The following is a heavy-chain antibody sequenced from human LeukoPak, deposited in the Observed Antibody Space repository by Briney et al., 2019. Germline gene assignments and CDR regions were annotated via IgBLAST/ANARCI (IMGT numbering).Heavy chain of an antibody. V-gene: IGHV4-34*01. CDR3: ARAKAQDVLLWFGELLYYFDY. Sequence: PSETLSLTCAVDGGSFSGYYWGWIRQPPGKGLEWIGEINHSGSTNYNPSLKTRVTISGDTSKNQFSLKLSAVTAADTAVYYCARAKAQDVLLWFGELLYYFDYWGQGTLVTVSS. CDR2: INHSGST. CDR1: GGSFSGYY. D-gene: IGHD3-10*01. J-gene: IGHJ4*02.